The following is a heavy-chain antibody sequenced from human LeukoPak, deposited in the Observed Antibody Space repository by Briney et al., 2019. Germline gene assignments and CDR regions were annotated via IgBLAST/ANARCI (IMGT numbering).Heavy chain of an antibody. CDR3: AREIVGAIYYFDY. V-gene: IGHV1-69*11. Sequence: SVKVSCKASGGTFSNYAISWVRQAPGQGLEWMGIINPSGGTTSYAQKFQGRVTITADESTSTAYMELSSLRSEDTAVYYCAREIVGAIYYFDYWGQGTLVTVSS. CDR2: INPSGGTT. J-gene: IGHJ4*02. D-gene: IGHD1-26*01. CDR1: GGTFSNYA.